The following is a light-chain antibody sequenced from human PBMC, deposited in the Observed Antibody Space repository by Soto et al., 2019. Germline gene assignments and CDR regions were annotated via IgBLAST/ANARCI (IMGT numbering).Light chain of an antibody. CDR2: AAS. CDR3: QPANSFPLT. CDR1: PVISSW. J-gene: IGKJ4*01. Sequence: QMTQSPASVSSSVGDRLTSTFRARPVISSWLAWYQQKPGKGPKLFIYAASSLQSGVPSRFSCSGSGPDFPLTISSLQPEDFANYYCQPANSFPLTFGVGTKVEIK. V-gene: IGKV1-12*01.